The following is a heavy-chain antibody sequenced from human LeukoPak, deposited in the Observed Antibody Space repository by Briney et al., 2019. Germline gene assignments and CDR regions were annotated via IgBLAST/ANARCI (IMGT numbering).Heavy chain of an antibody. Sequence: GGSLRLSCAASGFTFSSYAMHWVRQAPGKGLEWVAVISYDGSNKYYADSVKGRFTISRDNSKNTLYLQMNSLRAEDTAVYYCANPVEVRVGATAYFDYWGQGTLVTVSS. CDR1: GFTFSSYA. CDR2: ISYDGSNK. V-gene: IGHV3-30-3*01. CDR3: ANPVEVRVGATAYFDY. J-gene: IGHJ4*02. D-gene: IGHD1-26*01.